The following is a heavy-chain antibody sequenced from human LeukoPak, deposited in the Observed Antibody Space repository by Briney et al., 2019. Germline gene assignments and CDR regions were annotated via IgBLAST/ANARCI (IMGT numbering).Heavy chain of an antibody. CDR1: GYTFTGYY. V-gene: IGHV1-2*04. D-gene: IGHD6-13*01. Sequence: VASVKVSCKASGYTFTGYYMHWVRQAPGQGLEWMGWINPNSGGTNYAQKFQGWVTMTRDTSISTAYMELSRLRSDDTAVYYCARGPYAEQQLYAFDIWGQGTMVTVSS. CDR2: INPNSGGT. J-gene: IGHJ3*02. CDR3: ARGPYAEQQLYAFDI.